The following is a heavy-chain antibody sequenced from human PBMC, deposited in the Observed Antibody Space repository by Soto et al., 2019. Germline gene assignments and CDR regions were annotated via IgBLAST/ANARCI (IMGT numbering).Heavy chain of an antibody. CDR2: INHSGST. CDR3: ARFGCSYDFWSGYFVHDY. D-gene: IGHD3-3*01. CDR1: GGSFSGYY. V-gene: IGHV4-34*01. J-gene: IGHJ4*02. Sequence: KASETLSLTCAVYGGSFSGYYWSWIRQPPGKGLEWIGEINHSGSTNYNPSLKSRVTISVDTSKNQFSLKLSSVTAADTAVYYCARFGCSYDFWSGYFVHDYWGQGTLVTVSS.